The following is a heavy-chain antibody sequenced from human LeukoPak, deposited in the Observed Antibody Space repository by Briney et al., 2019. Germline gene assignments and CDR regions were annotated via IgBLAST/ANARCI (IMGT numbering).Heavy chain of an antibody. V-gene: IGHV1-46*01. CDR2: INPSGGST. Sequence: ASVKVSCKASGYTFTSYGISWVRQAPGQGLEWMGIINPSGGSTSYAQKFQGRVTMTRDMSTSTVYMELSSLRSEDTAVYYCARGIAVAGTWDYWGQGTLVTVSS. J-gene: IGHJ4*02. CDR1: GYTFTSYG. D-gene: IGHD6-19*01. CDR3: ARGIAVAGTWDY.